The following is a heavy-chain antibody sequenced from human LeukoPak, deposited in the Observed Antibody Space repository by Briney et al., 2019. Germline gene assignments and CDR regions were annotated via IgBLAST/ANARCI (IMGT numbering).Heavy chain of an antibody. CDR2: MNPNSGNT. Sequence: ASVTLSCTASGYTFTSYDINWVRQAPGQGLEWMGWMNPNSGNTGYAQKFQGRVTITRNTYISTAYMELSSLRSEDTAVYYWARGQEQWEPASYWGQGTLVTVSS. J-gene: IGHJ4*02. CDR3: ARGQEQWEPASY. CDR1: GYTFTSYD. D-gene: IGHD1-26*01. V-gene: IGHV1-8*03.